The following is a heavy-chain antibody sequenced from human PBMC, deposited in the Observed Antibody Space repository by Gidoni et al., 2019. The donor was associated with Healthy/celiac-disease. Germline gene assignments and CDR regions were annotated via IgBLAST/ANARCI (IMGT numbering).Heavy chain of an antibody. V-gene: IGHV3-23*01. CDR2: ISGSCGST. D-gene: IGHD2-2*01. CDR1: GFPFSRYA. CDR3: AKASIIVVVPAATFDY. J-gene: IGHJ4*02. Sequence: EVQLLESGGGLVQPGGSLRLSCAASGFPFSRYAMSWVRQAPGKGLEWVSAISGSCGSTYYADSVKGRFTISRDNSKNTLYLQMNSLRAEDTAVYYCAKASIIVVVPAATFDYWGQGTLVTVSS.